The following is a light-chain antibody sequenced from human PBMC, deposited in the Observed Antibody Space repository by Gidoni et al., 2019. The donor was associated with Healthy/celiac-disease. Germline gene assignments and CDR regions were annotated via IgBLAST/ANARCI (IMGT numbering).Light chain of an antibody. V-gene: IGLV1-40*01. CDR3: QSYDSSLSGNWV. CDR2: GNS. CDR1: SSNIGAGYD. J-gene: IGLJ3*02. Sequence: QSVLTQPPSVSVAPGQRVTISCTGSSSNIGAGYDVHWYQQLPGTAPKLLSYGNSNRPSGVPDRFSGSKSGTSASLAITGLQAEDEADYYCQSYDSSLSGNWVFGGGTKLTVL.